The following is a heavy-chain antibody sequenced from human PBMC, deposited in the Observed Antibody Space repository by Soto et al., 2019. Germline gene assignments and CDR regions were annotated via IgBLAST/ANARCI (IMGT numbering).Heavy chain of an antibody. D-gene: IGHD2-15*01. Sequence: PGGSLRLSCAGSGFTFGDSYMSWIRQAPGKGLEWLSYISPGSRYPTYADSVKGRFTISRDNAKRSLYLQMMSLTAEDTAIYYCVRGGGGGLFDPWGQGTMVTVSS. J-gene: IGHJ5*02. CDR2: ISPGSRYP. CDR1: GFTFGDSY. CDR3: VRGGGGGLFDP. V-gene: IGHV3-11*06.